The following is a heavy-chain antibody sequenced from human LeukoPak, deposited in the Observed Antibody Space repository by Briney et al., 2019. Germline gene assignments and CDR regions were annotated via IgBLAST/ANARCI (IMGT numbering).Heavy chain of an antibody. CDR1: GGSISSSNW. CDR3: ARDRRDGYNYYYFDY. CDR2: IYHSGST. Sequence: PSETLSLTCAVSGGSISSSNWWSWVRRPPGQGLEWIGEIYHSGSTNYNPSLKSRVTISVDKSKNQFSLKLSSVTAADTAVYYCARDRRDGYNYYYFDYWGQGTLVTVSS. J-gene: IGHJ4*02. V-gene: IGHV4-4*02. D-gene: IGHD5-24*01.